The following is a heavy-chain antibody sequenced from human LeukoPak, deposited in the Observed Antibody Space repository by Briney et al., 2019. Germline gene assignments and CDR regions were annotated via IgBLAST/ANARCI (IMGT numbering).Heavy chain of an antibody. CDR1: GLDFSSYG. CDR3: AKGEYYDSSGYPPDY. J-gene: IGHJ4*02. Sequence: GGSLRLSCAVSGLDFSSYGMHWVRQAPGKGLEWVAVIWYDGSNKYYADSVKGRFTISRDNSKNTLYLQMNSLRAEDTAVYYCAKGEYYDSSGYPPDYWGQGTPVTVSS. CDR2: IWYDGSNK. D-gene: IGHD3-22*01. V-gene: IGHV3-33*06.